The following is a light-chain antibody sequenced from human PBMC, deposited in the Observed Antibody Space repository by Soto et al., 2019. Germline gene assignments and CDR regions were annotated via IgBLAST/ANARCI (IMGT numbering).Light chain of an antibody. CDR1: QSVRSRY. J-gene: IGKJ4*01. CDR3: QQYGSSVT. Sequence: DIVLTQSPGTLSLSPGERVTLSCRASQSVRSRYLAWYQQKAGQAPRLLIYDASRRATGIPDRFSGSGSGTDFTLTISRLEPEDFAVYYCQQYGSSVTFGGGNKVEIK. V-gene: IGKV3-20*01. CDR2: DAS.